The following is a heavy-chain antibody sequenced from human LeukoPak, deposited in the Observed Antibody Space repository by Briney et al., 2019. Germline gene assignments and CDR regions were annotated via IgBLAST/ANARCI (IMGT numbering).Heavy chain of an antibody. J-gene: IGHJ4*02. D-gene: IGHD6-13*01. CDR1: GGAFSSYA. V-gene: IGHV1-69*13. CDR2: IIPIFGTA. CDR3: ARNLEQQLDSSIDY. Sequence: SVKVSCKASGGAFSSYAISWVRQAPGQGLEWMGGIIPIFGTANYAQKFQGRVTITADESTSTAYMELSSLRSEDTAVYYCARNLEQQLDSSIDYWGQGTLVTVSS.